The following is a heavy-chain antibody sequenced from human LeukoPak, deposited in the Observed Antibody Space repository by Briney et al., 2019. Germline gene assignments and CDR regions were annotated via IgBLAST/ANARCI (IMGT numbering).Heavy chain of an antibody. CDR3: AKDLIAYSYGHAGRSNFDC. CDR2: ISGSGGST. V-gene: IGHV3-23*01. Sequence: GGSLRLSCAASGFSVSSNYMSWVRQAPGKGLEWVSGISGSGGSTYYADSVKGHFTISRDNSKNTLYLQMNSLRAEDTVIYYCAKDLIAYSYGHAGRSNFDCWGQGTLVTVSS. D-gene: IGHD5-18*01. J-gene: IGHJ4*02. CDR1: GFSVSSNY.